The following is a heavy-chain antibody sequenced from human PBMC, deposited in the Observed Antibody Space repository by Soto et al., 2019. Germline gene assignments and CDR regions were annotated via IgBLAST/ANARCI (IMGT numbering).Heavy chain of an antibody. J-gene: IGHJ4*02. CDR1: GFTFNTYG. CDR3: AKSPNFCCSGPYCYKFYFDF. V-gene: IGHV3-30*18. Sequence: GGSLRLSCAASGFTFNTYGMHWVRQAPGKGLEWVAVICYDGSDKYYADSVKGRFIISRDNSKDTLYLQMNSLRAEDTAIYYYAKSPNFCCSGPYCYKFYFDFWGQGALVTSPQ. CDR2: ICYDGSDK. D-gene: IGHD2-2*02.